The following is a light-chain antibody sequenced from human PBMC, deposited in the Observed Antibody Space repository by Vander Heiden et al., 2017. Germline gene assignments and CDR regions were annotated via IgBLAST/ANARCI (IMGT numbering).Light chain of an antibody. Sequence: LTQPASVSGSPGQSLSISCTGTYSDVGAYDSVSWYQQHPGGVPKLLIFDVTNRPSGVSHRFSGSASGNTASLTISGLQADDEADYYCSSYTTSSTYVFGAGTKVTVL. CDR2: DVT. CDR1: YSDVGAYDS. J-gene: IGLJ1*01. V-gene: IGLV2-14*03. CDR3: SSYTTSSTYV.